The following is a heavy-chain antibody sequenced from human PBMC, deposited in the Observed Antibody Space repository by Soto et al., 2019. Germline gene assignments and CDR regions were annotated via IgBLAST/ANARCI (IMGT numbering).Heavy chain of an antibody. Sequence: SETLSLTCTVSGGSISSSSYYWGWIRQPPGKGLEWIGSIYYSGSTYYNPSLKSRVTISVDTSKNQFSLKLSSVTAADTAVYYCARHVPSIVVVVAATTWFDPWGQGTLVTVSS. D-gene: IGHD2-15*01. J-gene: IGHJ5*02. CDR3: ARHVPSIVVVVAATTWFDP. CDR2: IYYSGST. V-gene: IGHV4-39*01. CDR1: GGSISSSSYY.